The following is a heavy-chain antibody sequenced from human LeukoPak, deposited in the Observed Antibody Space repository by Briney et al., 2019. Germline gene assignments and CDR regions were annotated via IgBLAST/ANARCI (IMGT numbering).Heavy chain of an antibody. Sequence: SETLSLTCTVSGGSISSSSYYWGWIRQPPGKGLEWIGSIYYSGSTYYNPSLKSRVTISVDTSKNQFSLKLSSVTAAVTAVYYCARHQPAAGTAYSAFDIWGQGTMVTVSS. CDR2: IYYSGST. V-gene: IGHV4-39*07. CDR3: ARHQPAAGTAYSAFDI. D-gene: IGHD6-13*01. CDR1: GGSISSSSYY. J-gene: IGHJ3*02.